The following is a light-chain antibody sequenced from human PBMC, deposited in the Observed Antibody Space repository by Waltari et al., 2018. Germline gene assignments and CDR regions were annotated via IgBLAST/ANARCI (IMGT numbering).Light chain of an antibody. CDR2: DAS. V-gene: IGKV3-11*01. Sequence: EIVLTQSPATLSLSPGERATLSCRASESVSNYLVWYQQKPGQAPRLLIFDASNRATGIPARFSGSGFGTDFTLTISSLEPEDFAVYYCQQRLKWPPITFGQGTRLEIK. J-gene: IGKJ5*01. CDR1: ESVSNY. CDR3: QQRLKWPPIT.